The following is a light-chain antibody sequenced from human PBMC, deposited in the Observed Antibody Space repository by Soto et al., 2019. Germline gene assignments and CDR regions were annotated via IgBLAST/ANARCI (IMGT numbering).Light chain of an antibody. CDR3: QQRTNWRLS. CDR1: QSVSSH. V-gene: IGKV3-11*01. Sequence: EIVLTPSPATLSLSPGERATLSCRASQSVSSHLTWYQQKPGQAPRLLIYDTSNRATGIPARFSGSGSGTDFTLTISSLEPEDFAVYYCQQRTNWRLSFGGGTKVEIK. CDR2: DTS. J-gene: IGKJ4*01.